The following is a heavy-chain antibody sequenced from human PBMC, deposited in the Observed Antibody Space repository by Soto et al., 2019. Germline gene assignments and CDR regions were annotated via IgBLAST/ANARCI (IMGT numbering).Heavy chain of an antibody. J-gene: IGHJ6*02. CDR1: GYTFTSYG. CDR2: ISAYNGNT. V-gene: IGHV1-18*01. D-gene: IGHD4-17*01. CDR3: ARDMTTVTTDGMDV. Sequence: QVQLVQSGAEVKKPGASVKVSCNAAGYTFTSYGISWVRQAPGQGLEWMGGISAYNGNTNYAQKLQGRVTMTTDTSTSTAYMELRSLRSDDTAVYYCARDMTTVTTDGMDVWGQGTTVTVSS.